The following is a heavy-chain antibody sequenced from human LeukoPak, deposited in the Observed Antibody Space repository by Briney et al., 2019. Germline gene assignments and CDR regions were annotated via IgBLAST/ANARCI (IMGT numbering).Heavy chain of an antibody. D-gene: IGHD3-3*01. CDR3: ARVGDLGDAFDI. Sequence: SETLSLTCTVSGGSISSYYWSWIRQPPGKGLEWIGYIYYSGSTNYNPSLKSRVTISVDTSKNQFSLKLSSVTAAGTAVYYCARVGDLGDAFDIWGQGTMVTVSS. V-gene: IGHV4-59*12. J-gene: IGHJ3*02. CDR1: GGSISSYY. CDR2: IYYSGST.